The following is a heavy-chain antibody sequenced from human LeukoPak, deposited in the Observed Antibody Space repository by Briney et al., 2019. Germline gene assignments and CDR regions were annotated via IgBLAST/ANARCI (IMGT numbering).Heavy chain of an antibody. CDR2: IRYDGSNK. CDR3: AKIPTGFGVDTELVS. Sequence: GGSLRLSCAASGFTFSSYGMHWVRQAPGKGLEWVAFIRYDGSNKYHADSVKGRFTISRDNSKNTLYLQMNSLRAEDTAVYYCAKIPTGFGVDTELVSWGQGTLVTVSS. J-gene: IGHJ4*02. D-gene: IGHD3-3*01. V-gene: IGHV3-30*02. CDR1: GFTFSSYG.